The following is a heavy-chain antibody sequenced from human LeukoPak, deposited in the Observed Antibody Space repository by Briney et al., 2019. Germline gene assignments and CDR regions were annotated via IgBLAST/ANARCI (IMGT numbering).Heavy chain of an antibody. CDR1: GFTFSNYW. CDR3: ARSFLYDRSGYYYID. Sequence: GGSLRLSRATSGFTFSNYWMHWVRQAPGKGLVWVSHINPDGSGTNYADSVKGRFTISRDNAKNTLYLQMNSLNAEDTAMYYCARSFLYDRSGYYYIDWGQGTLVTASS. J-gene: IGHJ4*02. V-gene: IGHV3-74*01. D-gene: IGHD3-22*01. CDR2: INPDGSGT.